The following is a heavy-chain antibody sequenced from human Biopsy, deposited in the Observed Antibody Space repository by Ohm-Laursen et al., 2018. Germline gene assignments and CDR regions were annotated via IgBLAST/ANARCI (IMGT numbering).Heavy chain of an antibody. Sequence: GTLSLTCTVSGDSISSYYWSWIRQPPGKGLEWIGYVYYTGSTDYNPSLQSRVTISVDTSKNHFSLRLRSVTPADTAIYCARDRGYHSDRTVPGYFDLWGRGTLVTVSS. CDR1: GDSISSYY. CDR2: VYYTGST. J-gene: IGHJ2*01. CDR3: ARDRGYHSDRTVPGYFDL. V-gene: IGHV4-59*01. D-gene: IGHD3-22*01.